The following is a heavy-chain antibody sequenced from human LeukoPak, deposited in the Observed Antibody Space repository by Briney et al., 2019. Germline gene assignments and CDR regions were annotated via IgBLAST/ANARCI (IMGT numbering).Heavy chain of an antibody. J-gene: IGHJ4*02. D-gene: IGHD4-11*01. V-gene: IGHV4-38-2*01. Sequence: PSETLSLTCAVSGYSISSGYYWGWIRQPPGKGLEWIGSIYHSGSTYYNPSLKSRVTISVDTSKNQFSLKLSFVTAADTAVYYCARHHDYSNYDYWGQGTLVTVSS. CDR1: GYSISSGYY. CDR2: IYHSGST. CDR3: ARHHDYSNYDY.